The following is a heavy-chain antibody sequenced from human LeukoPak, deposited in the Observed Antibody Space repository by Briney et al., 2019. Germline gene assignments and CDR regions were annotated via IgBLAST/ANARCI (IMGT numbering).Heavy chain of an antibody. CDR2: ISSSSSTI. V-gene: IGHV3-48*01. CDR3: ARDPDQGRGFDY. Sequence: GGSLRLSCAASGFTFSRYGMNWVRQAPGKGLEWVSYISSSSSTIYYADSVKGRFTISRDNAKNSLYLRMNSLRVEDTAVYYCARDPDQGRGFDYWGQGTLVTASS. J-gene: IGHJ4*02. D-gene: IGHD2-2*01. CDR1: GFTFSRYG.